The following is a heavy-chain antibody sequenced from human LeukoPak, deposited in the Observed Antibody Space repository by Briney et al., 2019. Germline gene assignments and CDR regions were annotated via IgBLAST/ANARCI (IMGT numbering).Heavy chain of an antibody. J-gene: IGHJ4*02. CDR2: IKQDGGET. Sequence: GGSLRLSCAASGFTFSSYGMHWVRQAPGKGLEWVASIKQDGGETFYVDSVKGRFTISRDNAKNSLYLQMNSLRAEDTAVYYCTREDHSNYNYWGQGTLVTVSS. V-gene: IGHV3-7*01. D-gene: IGHD4-11*01. CDR1: GFTFSSYG. CDR3: TREDHSNYNY.